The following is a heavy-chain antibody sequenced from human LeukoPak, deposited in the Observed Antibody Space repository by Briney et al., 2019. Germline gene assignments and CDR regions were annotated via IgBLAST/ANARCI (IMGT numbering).Heavy chain of an antibody. V-gene: IGHV4-34*01. CDR1: GGSFSNNY. Sequence: LSETLSLTCAVYGGSFSNNYWSWIRQPPGKGLEWIGEINHSGSPNYNPSLKSRVTISVDTSKNQFSLKLRSVTAADTAVYYCARAGWFGELYEPLDSWGQGTLVIVSS. J-gene: IGHJ4*02. D-gene: IGHD3-10*01. CDR3: ARAGWFGELYEPLDS. CDR2: INHSGSP.